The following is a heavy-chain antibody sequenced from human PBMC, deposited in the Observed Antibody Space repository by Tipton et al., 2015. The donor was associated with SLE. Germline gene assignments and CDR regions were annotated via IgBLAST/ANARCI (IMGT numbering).Heavy chain of an antibody. J-gene: IGHJ1*01. CDR1: GGSFSGYY. Sequence: TLSLTCAVYGGSFSGYYWSWIRQPPGKGLEWIGYIYYSGSTNYNPSLKSRVTISVDTSKNQFSLKLSSVTAADTAVYYCASLDSSGYYEYFHHWGQGTLVTVSS. CDR2: IYYSGST. V-gene: IGHV4-59*01. CDR3: ASLDSSGYYEYFHH. D-gene: IGHD3-22*01.